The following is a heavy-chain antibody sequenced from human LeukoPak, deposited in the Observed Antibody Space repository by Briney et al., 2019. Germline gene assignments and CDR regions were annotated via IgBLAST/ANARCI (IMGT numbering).Heavy chain of an antibody. CDR2: IYYSGST. CDR1: GGSISSSSYY. D-gene: IGHD6-13*01. J-gene: IGHJ4*02. CDR3: ARIASSWYVGY. V-gene: IGHV4-39*07. Sequence: PSETLSLTCTVSGGSISSSSYYWGWIRQPPGKGLEWIGSIYYSGSTYYNPSLKSRVTISVDTSKNQFSLKLSSVTAADTAVYYCARIASSWYVGYWGRGTLVTVSS.